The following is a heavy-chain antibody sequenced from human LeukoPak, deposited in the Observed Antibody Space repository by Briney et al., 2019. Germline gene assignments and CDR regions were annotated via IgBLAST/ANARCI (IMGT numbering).Heavy chain of an antibody. Sequence: SETLSLTCGVNGGSFSGYYWSWIRQSPGKGLEWIGEINHRGSTSYTPSLQSRVIISVDTSQNHLPPMLTSLTAAHPAVYCFARQSYCSNGVSSPGNFVLGGQETRVTVSS. D-gene: IGHD2-8*01. CDR3: ARQSYCSNGVSSPGNFVL. CDR1: GGSFSGYY. V-gene: IGHV4-34*01. CDR2: INHRGST. J-gene: IGHJ4*02.